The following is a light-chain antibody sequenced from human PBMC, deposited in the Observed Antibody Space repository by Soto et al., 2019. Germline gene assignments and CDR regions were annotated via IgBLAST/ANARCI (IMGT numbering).Light chain of an antibody. CDR3: CSYTSSSILVV. CDR2: DVN. J-gene: IGLJ2*01. CDR1: SSDVGGYNY. V-gene: IGLV2-14*01. Sequence: QSALTQPASVSGSPGQAITISCTGTSSDVGGYNYVSWYQQHPGRAPKLMIYDVNTRPSGVSSRFSGSKSGNTASLAISGLQAEDEADYYCCSYTSSSILVVFGGGTKLTVL.